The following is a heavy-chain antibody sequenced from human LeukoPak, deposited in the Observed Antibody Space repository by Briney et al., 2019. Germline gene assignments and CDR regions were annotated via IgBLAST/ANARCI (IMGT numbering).Heavy chain of an antibody. V-gene: IGHV4-61*08. CDR3: ARLEYSSGWEEYYFDY. J-gene: IGHJ4*02. CDR1: GGSISSGGYY. CDR2: IYYSGST. D-gene: IGHD6-19*01. Sequence: SETLSLTCAVSGGSISSGGYYWSWIRQPPGRGLEWIGYIYYSGSTNYNPSLKSRVTISVDTSKNQFSLKLSSVTAADTAVYYCARLEYSSGWEEYYFDYWGQGTLVTVSS.